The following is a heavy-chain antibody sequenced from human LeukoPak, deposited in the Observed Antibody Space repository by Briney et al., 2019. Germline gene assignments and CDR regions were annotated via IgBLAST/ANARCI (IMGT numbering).Heavy chain of an antibody. D-gene: IGHD6-6*01. J-gene: IGHJ4*02. CDR1: GFTFSDYY. CDR3: AKESGRIAARLLDY. V-gene: IGHV3-66*01. Sequence: PGGSLRLSCAASGFTFSDYYMSWIRQAPGKGLEWVSVIYSGGSTYYADSVKGRFTISRDNSKNTLYLQMNSLRAEDTAVYYCAKESGRIAARLLDYWGQGTLVTVSS. CDR2: IYSGGST.